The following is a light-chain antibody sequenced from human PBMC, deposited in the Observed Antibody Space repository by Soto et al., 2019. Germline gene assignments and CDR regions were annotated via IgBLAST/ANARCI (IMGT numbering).Light chain of an antibody. Sequence: EIVLTQSPGTLSLSPGESATLSCKASESIYINSFAWYYQKPGQPPRLLIYGASTRATGIPDRVSGSGSGTDFVLSIDRLEVEDSGIYYCQQYGASPCTFGPGTRVDIK. CDR2: GAS. V-gene: IGKV3-20*01. J-gene: IGKJ3*01. CDR1: ESIYINS. CDR3: QQYGASPCT.